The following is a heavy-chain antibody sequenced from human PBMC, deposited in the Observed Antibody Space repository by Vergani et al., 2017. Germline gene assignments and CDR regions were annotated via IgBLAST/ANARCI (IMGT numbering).Heavy chain of an antibody. CDR2: ISSSSSTI. D-gene: IGHD2-21*01. CDR3: ARAYCGGDCYPAYFDY. Sequence: EVQPVESGGGLVQPGGSLKLSCAASGFTFSSYSMNWVRQAPGKGLEWVSYISSSSSTIYYADSVKGRFTISRDNAKNSLYLQMNSLRAEDTAVYYCARAYCGGDCYPAYFDYWGQGTLVTVSS. CDR1: GFTFSSYS. J-gene: IGHJ4*02. V-gene: IGHV3-48*01.